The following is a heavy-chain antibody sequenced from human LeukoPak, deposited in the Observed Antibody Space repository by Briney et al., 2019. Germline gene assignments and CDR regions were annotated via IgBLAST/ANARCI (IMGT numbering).Heavy chain of an antibody. D-gene: IGHD2-21*01. CDR1: GYTFTSYD. Sequence: APVKVSCKASGYTFTSYDINWVRQATGQGLEWMGWMNPNSGNTGYAQKFQGRVTMTRNTSISTAYMELSSLRSEDTAVYYCARGRFSANRPPLRWLKTQVHGYWGQGTLVTVSS. V-gene: IGHV1-8*01. CDR3: ARGRFSANRPPLRWLKTQVHGY. J-gene: IGHJ4*02. CDR2: MNPNSGNT.